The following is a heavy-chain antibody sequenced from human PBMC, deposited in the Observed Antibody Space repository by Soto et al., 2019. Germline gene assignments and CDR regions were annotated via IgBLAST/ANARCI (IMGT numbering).Heavy chain of an antibody. CDR2: IHYSGSG. Sequence: QVQLQESGPGLVRPSQTLSLTCTVSGGSISYDHYYWTWIRQPPGKGLEWIGYIHYSGSGFYNPSLQSRLSMSVDTSKNLFSLKLSSVTAADTAVYFCAREDDGGDRDYYGLDVWGQGTTVTVSS. V-gene: IGHV4-30-4*01. J-gene: IGHJ6*02. D-gene: IGHD2-21*02. CDR1: GGSISYDHYY. CDR3: AREDDGGDRDYYGLDV.